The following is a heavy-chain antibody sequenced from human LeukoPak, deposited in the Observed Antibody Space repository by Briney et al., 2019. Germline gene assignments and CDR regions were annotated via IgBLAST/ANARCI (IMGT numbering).Heavy chain of an antibody. J-gene: IGHJ4*02. D-gene: IGHD3-10*01. V-gene: IGHV4-59*01. CDR3: ARAGVTAAYYFDY. CDR1: GGSIRSYY. CDR2: IHYSGST. Sequence: SETLSLTCTVSGGSIRSYYWSWIRQPPGKGLEWIGYIHYSGSTNYNPSLKSRVTISVDMSKNQSSLKMSSVTGADTGVYYCARAGVTAAYYFDYWGQGTLVTVSS.